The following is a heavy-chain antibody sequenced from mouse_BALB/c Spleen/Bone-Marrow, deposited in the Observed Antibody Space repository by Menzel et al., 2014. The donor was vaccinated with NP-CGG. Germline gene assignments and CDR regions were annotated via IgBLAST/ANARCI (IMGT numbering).Heavy chain of an antibody. Sequence: DVKLVESGPGLVKPSQSLSLTCSVTGYSITSGYYWNWIRQFPGNKLEWMGYISYDGSNNYNPSLKNRISITRDTSKNQFFLKLNSVTTEDTATYYCARGGNIDYWGQGTTLTVSS. CDR3: ARGGNIDY. CDR2: ISYDGSN. D-gene: IGHD2-1*01. V-gene: IGHV3-6*02. J-gene: IGHJ2*01. CDR1: GYSITSGYY.